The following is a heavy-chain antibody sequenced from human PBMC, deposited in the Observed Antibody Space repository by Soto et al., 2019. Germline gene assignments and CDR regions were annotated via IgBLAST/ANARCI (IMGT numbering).Heavy chain of an antibody. Sequence: GESLKISCQGSGYSFSIYWIAWVRQMPGKGLEWMGIIYPGDSHTIYSPSFQGQVTISADKSISTAYPHWSTLKASDTAMYYCARHEVPFKSGFYYGLDVWGQGPKGTAS. CDR2: IYPGDSHT. J-gene: IGHJ6*02. D-gene: IGHD2-2*01. CDR3: ARHEVPFKSGFYYGLDV. V-gene: IGHV5-51*01. CDR1: GYSFSIYW.